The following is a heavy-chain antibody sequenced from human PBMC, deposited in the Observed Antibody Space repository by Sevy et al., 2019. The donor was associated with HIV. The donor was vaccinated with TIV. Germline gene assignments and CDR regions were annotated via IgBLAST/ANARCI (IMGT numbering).Heavy chain of an antibody. Sequence: GGSLRLSCAASGFTFSSYSMNWVRQAPGKGLEWVSSISSSSSYIYYADSVKGRFTISRDNAKNSLYLQMNSLRAEDTAVYYCARDVSSSWPGGRYYGMDVWGQGTTVTVSS. CDR2: ISSSSSYI. J-gene: IGHJ6*02. CDR3: ARDVSSSWPGGRYYGMDV. CDR1: GFTFSSYS. V-gene: IGHV3-21*01. D-gene: IGHD6-13*01.